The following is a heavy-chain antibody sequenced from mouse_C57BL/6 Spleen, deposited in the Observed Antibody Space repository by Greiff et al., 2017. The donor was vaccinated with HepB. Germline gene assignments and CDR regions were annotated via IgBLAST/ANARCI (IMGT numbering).Heavy chain of an antibody. D-gene: IGHD1-1*01. Sequence: VMLVESGPGLVAPSQSLSITCTVSGFSLTSYGVHWVRQPPGKGLEWLVVIWSDGSTTYNSALKSRLSISKDNSKSQVFLKMNSLQTDDTAMYYCARGDNYGSSDDYAMDYWGQGTSVTVSS. CDR1: GFSLTSYG. CDR3: ARGDNYGSSDDYAMDY. J-gene: IGHJ4*01. CDR2: IWSDGST. V-gene: IGHV2-6*03.